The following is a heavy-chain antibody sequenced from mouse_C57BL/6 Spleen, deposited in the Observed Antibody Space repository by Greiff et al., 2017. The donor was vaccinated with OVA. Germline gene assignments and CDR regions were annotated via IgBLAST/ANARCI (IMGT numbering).Heavy chain of an antibody. CDR2: INPGSGGT. D-gene: IGHD1-1*01. J-gene: IGHJ3*01. CDR3: ARDGDYCGSSYRFAY. Sequence: LVESGAELVRPGTSVTVSCKASGYAFTNYLIEWVKQRPGQGLEWIGVINPGSGGTNYNEKFKGKATLTADKSSSTAYMQLSSLTSEDSAVYFCARDGDYCGSSYRFAYWGQGTLVTVSA. CDR1: GYAFTNYL. V-gene: IGHV1-54*01.